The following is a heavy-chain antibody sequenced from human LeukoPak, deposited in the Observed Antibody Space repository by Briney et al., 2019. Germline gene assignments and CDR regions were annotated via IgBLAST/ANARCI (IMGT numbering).Heavy chain of an antibody. J-gene: IGHJ4*02. V-gene: IGHV3-7*01. CDR1: GFTFSRHW. D-gene: IGHD6-19*01. CDR3: ARTVPGHPDDYFDY. CDR2: MNQDGSAI. Sequence: GGSLRLSCAASGFTFSRHWMSWVRQAPGKGLERVAHMNQDGSAIYSIDSVKGRFTTSRDNDNNSLYLHISGLAVADTAVYYCARTVPGHPDDYFDYWGQGTLVTVSS.